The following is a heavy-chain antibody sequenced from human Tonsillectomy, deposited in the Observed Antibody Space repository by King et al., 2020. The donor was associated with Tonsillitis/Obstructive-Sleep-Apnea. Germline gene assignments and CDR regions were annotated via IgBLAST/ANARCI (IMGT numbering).Heavy chain of an antibody. D-gene: IGHD2-2*01. CDR2: IKQDGSEK. CDR3: ARGVSGYCSSTSCSSNYYYYYMDV. V-gene: IGHV3-7*04. CDR1: GFTFSSYW. J-gene: IGHJ6*03. Sequence: VQLVESGGGLVQPGGSLRLSCAASGFTFSSYWMSWVRQAPGKGLEWVANIKQDGSEKYYVDSVKGRFTISRDNAKNSLYLQMNSLRAEDTAVYYCARGVSGYCSSTSCSSNYYYYYMDVWGKGTTVTVSS.